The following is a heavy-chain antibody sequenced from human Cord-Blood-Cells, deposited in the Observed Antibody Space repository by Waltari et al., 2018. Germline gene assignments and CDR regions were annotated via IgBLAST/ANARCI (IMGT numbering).Heavy chain of an antibody. J-gene: IGHJ6*02. Sequence: QVQLQQWGTGLLKPSETLSLTCAVYGGSFSGYYWSWIRQPPGKGLEWIGEINHIGSTNYNPSLKSRVTISVDTSKNQFSLKLSSVTAADTAVYYCARGLAVAGTEAYYYYYGMDVWGQGTTVTVSS. CDR2: INHIGST. V-gene: IGHV4-34*01. D-gene: IGHD6-19*01. CDR3: ARGLAVAGTEAYYYYYGMDV. CDR1: GGSFSGYY.